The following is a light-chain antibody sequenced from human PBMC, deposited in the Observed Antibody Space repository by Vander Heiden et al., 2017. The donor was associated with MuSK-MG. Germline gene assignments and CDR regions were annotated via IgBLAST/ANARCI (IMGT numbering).Light chain of an antibody. V-gene: IGKV3-11*01. CDR1: QSVSSH. Sequence: IVLTQSPATLSLSPGERATLSCRASQSVSSHLAWYQQKPGQAPRLLIYDASNRATSVPARFSGSASGTDFTLTISSLEPEDFAVYHCQQRSNWPLTFGGGTKVEIK. CDR2: DAS. CDR3: QQRSNWPLT. J-gene: IGKJ4*01.